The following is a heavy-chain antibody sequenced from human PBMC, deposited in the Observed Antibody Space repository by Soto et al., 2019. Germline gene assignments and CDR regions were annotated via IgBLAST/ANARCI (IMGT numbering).Heavy chain of an antibody. V-gene: IGHV3-74*01. D-gene: IGHD6-13*01. CDR1: GFTFSSDW. Sequence: PGGSLRLSCAGSGFTFSSDWMHWVRKDPGKGLVWVSRLNKDGTIANYADAVKGRFTISRDNSKNTLYLQMNSLRAEDTAVYYCAKDLTIGSWYDYWGQGTLVTVSS. CDR3: AKDLTIGSWYDY. J-gene: IGHJ4*02. CDR2: LNKDGTIA.